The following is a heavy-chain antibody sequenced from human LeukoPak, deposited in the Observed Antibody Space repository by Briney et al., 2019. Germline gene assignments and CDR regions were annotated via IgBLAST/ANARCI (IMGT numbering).Heavy chain of an antibody. J-gene: IGHJ3*02. CDR1: GGSISNRSYY. D-gene: IGHD1-26*01. Sequence: TSETLSLTCTVSGGSISNRSYYWSWIRQPPGKGLEWIGEINHSGSTNYNPSLKSRVTISVDTSKNQFSLKLSSVTAADTAVYYCATKNSGSYWDDAFDIWGQGTLVTVSS. CDR3: ATKNSGSYWDDAFDI. CDR2: INHSGST. V-gene: IGHV4-39*07.